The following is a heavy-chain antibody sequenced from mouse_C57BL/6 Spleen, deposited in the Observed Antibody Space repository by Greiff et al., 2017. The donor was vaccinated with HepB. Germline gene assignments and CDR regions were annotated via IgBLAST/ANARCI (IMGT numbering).Heavy chain of an antibody. V-gene: IGHV1-67*01. CDR2: ISTYYGDA. Sequence: QVQLQQSGPELVRPGVSVKISCKGSGYTFTDYAMHWVKQSHAKSLEWIGVISTYYGDASYNQKFKDKATTTVDKSSSTAYMELARLTSEDSAVYYCARRGITTDYWGQGTTLTVSS. CDR3: ARRGITTDY. CDR1: GYTFTDYA. D-gene: IGHD1-1*01. J-gene: IGHJ2*01.